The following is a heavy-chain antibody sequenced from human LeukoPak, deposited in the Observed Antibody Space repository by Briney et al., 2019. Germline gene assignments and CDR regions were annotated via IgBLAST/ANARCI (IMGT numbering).Heavy chain of an antibody. CDR2: INPNSGGT. CDR3: ARAEGSGYSVDY. CDR1: GYTFTGYY. D-gene: IGHD3-3*01. Sequence: GASVKVSCKASGYTFTGYYMHWVRQAPGQGLEWMGWINPNSGGTNYAQTFQGRVTMTRDTSISTAYMELSRLRADDTAVYYCARAEGSGYSVDYWGQGTLVTVSS. V-gene: IGHV1-2*02. J-gene: IGHJ4*02.